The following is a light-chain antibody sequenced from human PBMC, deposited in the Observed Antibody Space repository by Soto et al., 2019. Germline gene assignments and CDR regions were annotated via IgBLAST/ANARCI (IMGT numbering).Light chain of an antibody. CDR1: SSDVGSYNL. CDR3: CSYAGSSTHVV. Sequence: QSVLTQPGSVSGSPGQSITISCTGTSSDVGSYNLVSWYQQHPGKAPKLMIYEGSKRPSGVSNRFSGSKSGNTASLTISGLQAEDEADYYCCSYAGSSTHVVFGGGTKLTVL. CDR2: EGS. V-gene: IGLV2-23*01. J-gene: IGLJ2*01.